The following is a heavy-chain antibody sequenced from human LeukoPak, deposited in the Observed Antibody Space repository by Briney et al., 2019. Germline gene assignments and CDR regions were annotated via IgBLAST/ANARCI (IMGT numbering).Heavy chain of an antibody. CDR3: ARHSVAGTGSYGMDV. Sequence: SETLSLTCTVSGGSISTYYWSWIRQPPGKGLEWIGYIYYSGSTNYNPSLKSRVTMSVDTSKNQFSLKVRSVTAADTAVYYCARHSVAGTGSYGMDVWGQGPRSPSP. CDR2: IYYSGST. CDR1: GGSISTYY. D-gene: IGHD6-19*01. V-gene: IGHV4-59*08. J-gene: IGHJ6*02.